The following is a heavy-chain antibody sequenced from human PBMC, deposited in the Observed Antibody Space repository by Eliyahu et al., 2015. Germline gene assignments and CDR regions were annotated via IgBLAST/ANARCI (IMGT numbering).Heavy chain of an antibody. Sequence: QVQLQQWGAGLLKPSETLSLTCAVYGGSFSGYYWSWIRQPPGKGLEWIGEINHSGSTNYNPSLKSRVTISVDTSKNQFSLKLSSVTAADTAVYYCARGVNSSGPEGYWGQGTLVTVSS. D-gene: IGHD6-19*01. CDR1: GGSFSGYY. J-gene: IGHJ4*02. CDR2: INHSGST. CDR3: ARGVNSSGPEGY. V-gene: IGHV4-34*01.